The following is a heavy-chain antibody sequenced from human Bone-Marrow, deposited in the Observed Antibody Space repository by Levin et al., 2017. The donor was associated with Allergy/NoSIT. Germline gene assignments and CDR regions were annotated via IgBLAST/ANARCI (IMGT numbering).Heavy chain of an antibody. CDR1: GFTFDDYA. CDR2: ISWNSGSI. Sequence: GGSLRLSCAASGFTFDDYAMHWVRQAPGKGLEWFSGISWNSGSIGYADSVKGRFTISRDNAKNSLYLQMNSLRAEDTALYYCAKEMGRVATGQGVYGMDVWGQGTTVTVSS. V-gene: IGHV3-9*01. D-gene: IGHD5-12*01. J-gene: IGHJ6*02. CDR3: AKEMGRVATGQGVYGMDV.